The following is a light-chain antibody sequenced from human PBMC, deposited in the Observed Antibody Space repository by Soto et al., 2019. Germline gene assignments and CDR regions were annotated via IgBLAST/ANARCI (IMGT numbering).Light chain of an antibody. V-gene: IGLV2-14*01. CDR2: EVT. CDR3: SSYTSSTAYV. J-gene: IGLJ1*01. Sequence: QSVPTQPASVSGSPGQSITISCTGTSSDVGGYNYVSWYQLHPGKAPKLILYEVTNRPSGVSDRFSGSKSGNTASLTISGLQAEDEADYYCSSYTSSTAYVFGTGTKVTVL. CDR1: SSDVGGYNY.